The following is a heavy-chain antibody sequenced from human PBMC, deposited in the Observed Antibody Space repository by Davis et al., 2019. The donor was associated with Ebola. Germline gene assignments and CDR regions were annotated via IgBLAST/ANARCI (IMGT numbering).Heavy chain of an antibody. V-gene: IGHV4-59*11. Sequence: PSETLSLTCTVSGGSISSHYWSWIRQPPGKGLEWIGYIHESGRTNLNPSLKSRVTISGETSRNQFSLKLSSVTAADTAVYYCVRDHCGSTNCQPFLDYWGQGSLVTVSS. CDR3: VRDHCGSTNCQPFLDY. CDR1: GGSISSHY. CDR2: IHESGRT. D-gene: IGHD2-2*01. J-gene: IGHJ4*02.